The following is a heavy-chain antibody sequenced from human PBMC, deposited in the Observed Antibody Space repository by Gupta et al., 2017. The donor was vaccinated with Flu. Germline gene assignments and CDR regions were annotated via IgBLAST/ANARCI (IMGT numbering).Heavy chain of an antibody. CDR2: ISGDNGDT. CDR3: ARVVVVSAANWFDT. Sequence: QVQLVPSGAEVTQPGASVKVSCKASGDTLSRHSICWVRQAPGQGLEWMGWISGDNGDTNYAQKFQGRVIMTTDTSTNAAYLELRSLRSDDTAVYYCARVVVVSAANWFDTWGQGTLVTVSS. V-gene: IGHV1-18*01. D-gene: IGHD2-15*01. CDR1: GDTLSRHS. J-gene: IGHJ5*02.